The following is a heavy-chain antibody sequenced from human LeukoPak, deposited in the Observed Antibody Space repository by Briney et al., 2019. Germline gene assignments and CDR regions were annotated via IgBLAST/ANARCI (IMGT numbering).Heavy chain of an antibody. D-gene: IGHD1-26*01. V-gene: IGHV4-39*01. CDR3: AKSGGSGLIDY. CDR2: IYSSGNT. Sequence: PSETLSLTCTVSGASISSNNYYWGWVRQPPGKGLEWIGNIYSSGNTYYNASLKSRVTIYIDTSKNQFSLNLSSVTAADTAVYYCAKSGGSGLIDYWGQGTLVTVSS. CDR1: GASISSNNYY. J-gene: IGHJ4*02.